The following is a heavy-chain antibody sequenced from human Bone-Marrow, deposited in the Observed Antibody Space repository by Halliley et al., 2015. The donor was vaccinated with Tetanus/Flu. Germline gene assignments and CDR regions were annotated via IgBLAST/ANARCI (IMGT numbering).Heavy chain of an antibody. Sequence: GLVKPSETLSLICSVSGYSVNSGYYWAWIRQSPGKGLEWIGSVYRTGNMYYSPSFESRVTLLVDKAKNQFSLRLTSVTAADTAVYYCARDSYAYEDGNYYFDPWGQGTLVTVSS. J-gene: IGHJ5*02. CDR1: GYSVNSGYY. CDR2: VYRTGNM. D-gene: IGHD3-22*01. CDR3: ARDSYAYEDGNYYFDP. V-gene: IGHV4-38-2*02.